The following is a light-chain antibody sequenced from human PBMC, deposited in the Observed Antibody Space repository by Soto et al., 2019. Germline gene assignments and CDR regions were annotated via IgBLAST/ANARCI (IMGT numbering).Light chain of an antibody. V-gene: IGLV2-11*01. Sequence: QSVLTQPRSVSGSPGQSVTISCTGTSSDVGGYSYVSWFQQHPGKAPKLMIYDVSKRPSGVPDRFSGSKSGNTASLTISGLQAEDEADYYWCSFAGSYTLYVFGTGTKVTV. CDR1: SSDVGGYSY. J-gene: IGLJ1*01. CDR2: DVS. CDR3: CSFAGSYTLYV.